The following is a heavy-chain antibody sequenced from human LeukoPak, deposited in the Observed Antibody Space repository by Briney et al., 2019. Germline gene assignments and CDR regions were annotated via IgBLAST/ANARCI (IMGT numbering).Heavy chain of an antibody. CDR2: IKQDGSEK. CDR3: AREGGGGYYDFWSGYYTPEYFQH. Sequence: TGGSLRLSCEASGLTFNKYWMTWVRQAPGKGLEWVANIKQDGSEKNYVDSVKGRFTISRDNAKNSLSLRMNSLSAEDTAVYYCAREGGGGYYDFWSGYYTPEYFQHWGQGTLVTVSS. V-gene: IGHV3-7*01. D-gene: IGHD3-3*01. CDR1: GLTFNKYW. J-gene: IGHJ1*01.